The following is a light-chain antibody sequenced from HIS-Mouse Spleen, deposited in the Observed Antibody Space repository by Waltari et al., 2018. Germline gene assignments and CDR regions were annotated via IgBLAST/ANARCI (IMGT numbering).Light chain of an antibody. J-gene: IGKJ4*01. CDR3: QQYNSYPLT. CDR1: QGISND. CDR2: AAS. Sequence: DIQMTQSPSPLSAPVGDRVTITWRASQGISNDLAWFQQKPGKGPNSLIYAASSLQSGVPSKFSGSRSGTDFTLTISSLQPEDFATYYCQQYNSYPLTFGGGTKVEIK. V-gene: IGKV1-16*02.